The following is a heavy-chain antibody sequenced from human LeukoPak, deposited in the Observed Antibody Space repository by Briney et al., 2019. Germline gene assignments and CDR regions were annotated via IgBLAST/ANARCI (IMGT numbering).Heavy chain of an antibody. J-gene: IGHJ4*02. CDR2: IYYSGST. CDR3: ARASSGYFIDY. D-gene: IGHD3-22*01. V-gene: IGHV4-31*03. Sequence: PSQTLSLTCTVSGGSISSGGYYWSWIRQHPGKGLEWIGYIYYSGSTYYNPSLKSRVTISVDTSKNQFSLKLSSVTAADTAVYYCARASSGYFIDYWGQGTLVTVSS. CDR1: GGSISSGGYY.